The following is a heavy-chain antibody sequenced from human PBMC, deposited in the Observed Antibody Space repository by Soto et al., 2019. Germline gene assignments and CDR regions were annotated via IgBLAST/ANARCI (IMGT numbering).Heavy chain of an antibody. CDR1: GGSFSGYY. D-gene: IGHD4-17*01. CDR2: INHSGST. V-gene: IGHV4-34*01. CDR3: ARGKYSYGDYRQD. J-gene: IGHJ4*02. Sequence: QVQLQQWGAGLLKPSETLSLTCAVYGGSFSGYYWSWIRQPPGKGLEWIGEINHSGSTNYNPSLKSRVTIPVDTSKNQFSRKLSSVTAADTAVYYRARGKYSYGDYRQDWGQGTLVTVSS.